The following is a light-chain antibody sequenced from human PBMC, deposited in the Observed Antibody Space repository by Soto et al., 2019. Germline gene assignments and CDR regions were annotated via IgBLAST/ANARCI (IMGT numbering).Light chain of an antibody. V-gene: IGKV1-39*01. J-gene: IGKJ2*01. CDR1: QTVNSY. Sequence: DIHMTQSPSSLSAYVTDRVTITCRASQTVNSYVNWYQQKPGKAPKLLISAASTLQRGVPSRFSASGSGTDFTLTISSLRVEDFGTYFCQQSFVSPYTFGQGTKLEI. CDR2: AAS. CDR3: QQSFVSPYT.